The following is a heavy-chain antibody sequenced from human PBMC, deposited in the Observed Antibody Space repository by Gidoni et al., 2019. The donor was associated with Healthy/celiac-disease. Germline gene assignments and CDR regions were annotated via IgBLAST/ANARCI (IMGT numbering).Heavy chain of an antibody. Sequence: QVTLRESGPALVKPTQTLTLTCTFSGFSLSTSGMCVSWIRQPPGKALEWLALIDWDDDKYYSTSLKTRLTISKDTSKNQVVLTMTNMDPVDTATYYCARTSPPPMHCTNGVCATYYYYYGMDVWGQGTTVTVSS. J-gene: IGHJ6*02. D-gene: IGHD2-8*01. CDR1: GFSLSTSGMC. CDR3: ARTSPPPMHCTNGVCATYYYYYGMDV. V-gene: IGHV2-70*01. CDR2: IDWDDDK.